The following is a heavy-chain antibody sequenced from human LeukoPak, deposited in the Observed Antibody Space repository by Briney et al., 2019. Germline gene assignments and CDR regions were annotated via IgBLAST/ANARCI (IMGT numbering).Heavy chain of an antibody. J-gene: IGHJ4*02. Sequence: PGGSLRLSCAASGFTFSSYWMHWVRQAPGKGLVWVSHINSDGSSTSYADSVKGRFTISRDNAKNTVYLQMNSLRAEDTGVYFCARDFSGYHLDYWGQGTLVTVSS. CDR2: INSDGSST. CDR1: GFTFSSYW. CDR3: ARDFSGYHLDY. D-gene: IGHD3-22*01. V-gene: IGHV3-74*01.